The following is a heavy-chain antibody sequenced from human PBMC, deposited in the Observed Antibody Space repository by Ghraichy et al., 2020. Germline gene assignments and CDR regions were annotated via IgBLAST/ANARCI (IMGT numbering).Heavy chain of an antibody. CDR3: GREKTASSGNYFYYYGMDV. J-gene: IGHJ6*02. CDR1: GFTFSNYW. D-gene: IGHD3-22*01. CDR2: IKQDGSEI. V-gene: IGHV3-7*01. Sequence: GGSLRLSCAASGFTFSNYWMSWVRLAPGKGLEWVANIKQDGSEIHSVDTLKGRFTISRDNAKTSLFLQMNSLRAEDTGVYYCGREKTASSGNYFYYYGMDVWGQGTTVTVSS.